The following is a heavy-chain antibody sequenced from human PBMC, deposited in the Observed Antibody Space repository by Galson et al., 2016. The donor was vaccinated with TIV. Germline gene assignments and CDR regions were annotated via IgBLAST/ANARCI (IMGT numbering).Heavy chain of an antibody. CDR1: DFTFGVYV. Sequence: SLRLSCTASDFTFGVYVMTWVRQAPGKGLEWMSNISGSFGSVSYANSVQGRFTISRDTSKNTLYLQNNALSGDDTAVYYCAKSGTTLIGYWGQGTPVSV. D-gene: IGHD1/OR15-1a*01. V-gene: IGHV3-23*01. CDR3: AKSGTTLIGY. J-gene: IGHJ4*02. CDR2: ISGSFGSV.